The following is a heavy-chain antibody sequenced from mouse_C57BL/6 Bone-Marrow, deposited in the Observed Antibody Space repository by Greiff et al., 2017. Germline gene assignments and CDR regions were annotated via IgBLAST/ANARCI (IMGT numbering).Heavy chain of an antibody. J-gene: IGHJ2*01. CDR1: GYTFTSYW. V-gene: IGHV1-61*01. Sequence: QVQLQQPGAELVRPGSSVKLSCKASGYTFTSYWMDWVKQRPGQGLEWIGNIYPSDSETHYNQKFKDKATLTVDTSSSTAYMQLSSLTSEDSAVYYCARRKRRRFDDWGQGTTLTVSS. CDR2: IYPSDSET. CDR3: ARRKRRRFDD.